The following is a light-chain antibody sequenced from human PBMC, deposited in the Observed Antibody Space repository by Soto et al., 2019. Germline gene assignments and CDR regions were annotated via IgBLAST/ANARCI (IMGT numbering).Light chain of an antibody. J-gene: IGKJ4*01. CDR1: QSVSSY. CDR2: DAS. CDR3: QQRSNRLT. Sequence: EIVLTQSPATLSLSPGERATLSCRASQSVSSYLAWYQQKPGQAPRLLIYDASNRATGIPAGFSGSGSGTDFTLTISSLEPEDFAVYYCQQRSNRLTFGGGTKVEIK. V-gene: IGKV3-11*01.